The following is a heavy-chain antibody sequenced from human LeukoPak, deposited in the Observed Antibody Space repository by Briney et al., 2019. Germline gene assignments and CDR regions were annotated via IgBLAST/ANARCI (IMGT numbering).Heavy chain of an antibody. CDR3: AKGYTSTADF. CDR2: INPGGGST. D-gene: IGHD6-13*01. V-gene: IGHV1-46*01. Sequence: ASVKVSCKASGYTLTSYYLHWVRQAPGQGLEWMGIINPGGGSTTYAQKFQGRITMTRDTSTTTVYMELSSLRSEDTAVYYCAKGYTSTADFWGQGALVTVSS. J-gene: IGHJ4*02. CDR1: GYTLTSYY.